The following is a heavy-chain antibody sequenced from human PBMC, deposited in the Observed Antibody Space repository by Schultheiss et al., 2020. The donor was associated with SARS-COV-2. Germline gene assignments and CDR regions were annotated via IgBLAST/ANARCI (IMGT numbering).Heavy chain of an antibody. CDR1: GGSFSGYY. V-gene: IGHV4-39*01. J-gene: IGHJ4*02. CDR2: IYYSGST. D-gene: IGHD1-26*01. Sequence: SETLSLTCAVYGGSFSGYYWGWIRQPPGKGLEWIGSIYYSGSTYYNPSLKSRVTISVDTSKNQFSLKLSSATAADTAVYYCATGGGSYSQYYFDYWGQGTLGTVSS. CDR3: ATGGGSYSQYYFDY.